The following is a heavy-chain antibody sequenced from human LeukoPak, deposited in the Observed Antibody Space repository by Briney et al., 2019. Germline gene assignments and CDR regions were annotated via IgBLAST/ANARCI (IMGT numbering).Heavy chain of an antibody. V-gene: IGHV1-69*13. CDR3: ASEAWCSSTSCYTGGTDY. Sequence: SVKVSCKTSGDTFSSYAISWVRQAPGQGLEWMGGIIPIFGTANYAQKFQGRVTITADESTSTAYMELSSLRSEDTAVYYCASEAWCSSTSCYTGGTDYWGQGTLVTVSS. CDR2: IIPIFGTA. CDR1: GDTFSSYA. D-gene: IGHD2-2*02. J-gene: IGHJ4*02.